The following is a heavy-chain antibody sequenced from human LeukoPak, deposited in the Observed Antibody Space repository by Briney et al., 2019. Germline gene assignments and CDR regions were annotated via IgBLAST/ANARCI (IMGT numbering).Heavy chain of an antibody. J-gene: IGHJ4*02. V-gene: IGHV3-21*01. CDR3: AREGVGVDTAMVKDY. CDR2: ISSSSSYI. CDR1: GFTFSSYS. D-gene: IGHD5-18*01. Sequence: GGSPRLSCAASGFTFSSYSMNWVRQAPGKGLEWVSSISSSSSYIYYADSVKGRFTISRDNAKNSLYLQMNSLRAEDTAVYYCAREGVGVDTAMVKDYWGQGTLVTVSS.